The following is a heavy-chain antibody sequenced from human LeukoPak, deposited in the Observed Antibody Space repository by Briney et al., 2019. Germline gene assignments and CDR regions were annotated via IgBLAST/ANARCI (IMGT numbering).Heavy chain of an antibody. V-gene: IGHV4-4*09. J-gene: IGHJ4*02. CDR2: IYTSGST. D-gene: IGHD4-17*01. CDR3: ARHRYGDQTFDH. CDR1: GGSISSYY. Sequence: SETLSLTCTVSGGSISSYYWSWIRQPPGKGLEWIGYIYTSGSTNYNPSLKSRVTISVDTSKNQFSLNLSSVTAADTAVYYCARHRYGDQTFDHWGQGTLVTVSS.